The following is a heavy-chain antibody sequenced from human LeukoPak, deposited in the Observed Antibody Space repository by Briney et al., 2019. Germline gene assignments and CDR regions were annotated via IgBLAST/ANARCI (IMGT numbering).Heavy chain of an antibody. V-gene: IGHV4-59*02. J-gene: IGHJ4*02. CDR1: GASVNVYY. D-gene: IGHD6-13*01. CDR2: INHSGSN. CDR3: ARLSSSWYYFDD. Sequence: SETLSLTCTVSGASVNVYYWSWVRQPPGKGLEWIGYINHSGSNNSNPSLKSRVTMSIDTSKHQFSLKLHSVTAADTAVYFCARLSSSWYYFDDWGQGALVTVSS.